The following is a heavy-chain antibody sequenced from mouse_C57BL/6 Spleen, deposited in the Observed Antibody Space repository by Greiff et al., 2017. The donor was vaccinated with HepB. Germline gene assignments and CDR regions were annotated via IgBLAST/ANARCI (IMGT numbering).Heavy chain of an antibody. D-gene: IGHD2-3*01. CDR3: AREGYDGYFYYYAMDY. CDR2: INYDGSST. Sequence: EVKLVESEGGLVQPGSSMKLSCTASGFTFSDYYMAWVRQVPEKGLEWVANINYDGSSTYYLDSLKSRFIISRDNAKNILYLQMSSLKSEDTATYYCAREGYDGYFYYYAMDYWGQGTSVTVSS. J-gene: IGHJ4*01. V-gene: IGHV5-16*01. CDR1: GFTFSDYY.